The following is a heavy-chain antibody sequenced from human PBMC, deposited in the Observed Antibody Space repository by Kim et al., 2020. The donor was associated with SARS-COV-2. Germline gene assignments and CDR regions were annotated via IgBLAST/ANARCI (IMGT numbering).Heavy chain of an antibody. V-gene: IGHV3-23*01. CDR3: AKDPSGYYYYGMDV. D-gene: IGHD6-19*01. J-gene: IGHJ6*02. Sequence: AASVKCRFTIARDHSKNALYLQMNSLRAEDTAVYYCAKDPSGYYYYGMDVWGQGTTVTVSS.